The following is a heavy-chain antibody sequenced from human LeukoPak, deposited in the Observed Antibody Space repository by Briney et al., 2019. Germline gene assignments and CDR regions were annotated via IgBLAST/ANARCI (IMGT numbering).Heavy chain of an antibody. CDR2: INPNSGGT. Sequence: ASVKVSCKASGYTFTGYYIHWVRQAPGQGLEWMGWINPNSGGTNHAQKFQDRVPMTRDTSISTAYMELSRLRSDDTAVYYCARDFGGGTYAGDYWGQGTLVTVSS. CDR1: GYTFTGYY. V-gene: IGHV1-2*02. CDR3: ARDFGGGTYAGDY. J-gene: IGHJ4*02. D-gene: IGHD1-26*01.